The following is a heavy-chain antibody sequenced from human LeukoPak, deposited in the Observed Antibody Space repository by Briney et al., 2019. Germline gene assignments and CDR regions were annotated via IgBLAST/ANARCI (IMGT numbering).Heavy chain of an antibody. D-gene: IGHD5-12*01. CDR2: IKQDGSED. CDR1: GFTFSSFW. Sequence: PGGSLRLTCAASGFTFSSFWMSWVRQAPGKGLEWVANIKQDGSEDYNVDSVKGRFTISRDNAKNSLYLQMNGLRSEDTRVYYCAGWVGNDYYFDYRGQGTLVTVSS. CDR3: AGWVGNDYYFDY. V-gene: IGHV3-7*01. J-gene: IGHJ4*02.